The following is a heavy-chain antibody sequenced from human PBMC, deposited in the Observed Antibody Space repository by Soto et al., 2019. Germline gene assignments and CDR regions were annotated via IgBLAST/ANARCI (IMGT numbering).Heavy chain of an antibody. CDR1: GFTFSSYA. CDR3: AKGSLDYGDYVLDY. CDR2: ISGSGGST. V-gene: IGHV3-23*01. J-gene: IGHJ4*02. Sequence: GGSLRLSWGASGFTFSSYARSWVRQDPGKGLEWVSAISGSGGSTYYADSVKGRFTISRDNSKNTLYLQMNSLRAEDTAVYYCAKGSLDYGDYVLDYWGQGTLVTVSS. D-gene: IGHD4-17*01.